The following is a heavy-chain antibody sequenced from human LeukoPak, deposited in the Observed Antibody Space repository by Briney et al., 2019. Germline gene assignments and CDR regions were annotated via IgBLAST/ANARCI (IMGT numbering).Heavy chain of an antibody. CDR2: INHSGST. V-gene: IGHV4-34*01. CDR3: ARENSYYDSSGYYYGSGYFDY. Sequence: SETLSLTCAVYGGSFSGYYWSWIRQPPGKGLEWIGEINHSGSTNYNPSLKSRVTISVDTSKNQFSLRLSSVIAADTAVYYCARENSYYDSSGYYYGSGYFDYWGQGTLVTVSS. D-gene: IGHD3-22*01. J-gene: IGHJ4*02. CDR1: GGSFSGYY.